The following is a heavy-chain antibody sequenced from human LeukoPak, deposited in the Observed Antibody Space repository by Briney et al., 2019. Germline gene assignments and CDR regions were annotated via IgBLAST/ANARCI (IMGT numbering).Heavy chain of an antibody. V-gene: IGHV4-34*01. CDR1: GGSFSGYY. D-gene: IGHD6-6*01. J-gene: IGHJ5*02. CDR3: AREDGYSSSSSRFDP. Sequence: PSETLSLTCAVYGGSFSGYYWSWIRQPPGKGLEWIGQVNHRGSTNYNPSLKSRVTVSVDTSKNQVFMNLTSVTAADTAVYYCAREDGYSSSSSRFDPWGQGTLVTVSS. CDR2: VNHRGST.